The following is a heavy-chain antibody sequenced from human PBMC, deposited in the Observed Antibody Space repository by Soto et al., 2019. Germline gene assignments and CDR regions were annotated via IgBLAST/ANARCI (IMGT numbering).Heavy chain of an antibody. CDR1: GFTFSSYA. Sequence: QVQLVESGGGVVQPGRSLRLSCAASGFTFSSYAMHWVRQAPGKGLAWVAVISYDGSNKYYADSVKGRFTISRDNSKNTLYLQMNSLRAEDTAVYYCARGPFGDSSSSWGQGTLVTVSS. D-gene: IGHD6-6*01. CDR3: ARGPFGDSSSS. V-gene: IGHV3-30-3*01. J-gene: IGHJ5*02. CDR2: ISYDGSNK.